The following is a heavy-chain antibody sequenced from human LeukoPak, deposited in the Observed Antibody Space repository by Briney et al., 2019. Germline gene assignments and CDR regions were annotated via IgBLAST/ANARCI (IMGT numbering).Heavy chain of an antibody. CDR3: ALRNGHSSSSGDY. CDR2: INHSGST. Sequence: PSATLSLTRDVDRGSVSGNDWSGTRGPPGKGREGVGEINHSGSTNYNPSLKSRVTLSVDTSKNQVSLKLTSVCAADTAVYYCALRNGHSSSSGDYWGQGTLVTVSS. J-gene: IGHJ4*02. V-gene: IGHV4-34*01. D-gene: IGHD6-6*01. CDR1: RGSVSGND.